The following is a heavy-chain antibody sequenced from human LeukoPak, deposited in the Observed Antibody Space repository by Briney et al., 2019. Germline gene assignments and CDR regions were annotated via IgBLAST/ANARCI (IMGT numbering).Heavy chain of an antibody. CDR3: AREVYYYDSSGYSMYYYGMDV. CDR2: IIPIFGTA. V-gene: IGHV1-69*13. CDR1: GGTFSSYA. Sequence: ASVKVSCKASGGTFSSYAISWVRQAPGQGLEWMRGIIPIFGTANYAQKFQGRVTITADESTSTAYMELSSLRSEDTAVYYCAREVYYYDSSGYSMYYYGMDVWGQGTTVTVSS. J-gene: IGHJ6*02. D-gene: IGHD3-22*01.